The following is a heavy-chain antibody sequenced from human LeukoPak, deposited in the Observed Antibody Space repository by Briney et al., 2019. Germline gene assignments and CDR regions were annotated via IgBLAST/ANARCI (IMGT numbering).Heavy chain of an antibody. D-gene: IGHD1-26*01. CDR1: GGSISSSSYY. J-gene: IGHJ4*02. CDR3: ARPKVGANGNFDY. V-gene: IGHV4-39*01. CDR2: IYYSGST. Sequence: SETLSLTCTVSGGSISSSSYYWGWIRQPPGKGLEWIGSIYYSGSTYYNPSLKSRVTISVDTSKNQFSLKLSSVTAADTAVYYCARPKVGANGNFDYWGQGTLVTVSS.